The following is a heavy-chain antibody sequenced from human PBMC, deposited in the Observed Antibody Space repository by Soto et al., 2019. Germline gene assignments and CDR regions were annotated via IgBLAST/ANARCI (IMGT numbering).Heavy chain of an antibody. CDR2: IFHSGQT. V-gene: IGHV4-59*01. CDR3: ARGQRHYDTRGPNSFDP. J-gene: IGHJ5*02. Sequence: QVRLQESCPGLVKPSETLSLTCIVSGDSMSSDFWTWIRQPPGQGLEWIGYIFHSGQTNYNPALTERVPNSADTAKESFPLKMNSVTGADTAVYYCARGQRHYDTRGPNSFDPWGPGALMGVST. CDR1: GDSMSSDF. D-gene: IGHD3-16*01.